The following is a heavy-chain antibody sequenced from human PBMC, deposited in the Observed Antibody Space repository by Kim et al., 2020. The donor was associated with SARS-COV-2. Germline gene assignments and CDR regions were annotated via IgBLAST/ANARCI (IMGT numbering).Heavy chain of an antibody. V-gene: IGHV3-49*04. CDR1: GFKFGDYA. J-gene: IGHJ4*01. CDR3: ARYPENYFDSCAFDY. CDR2: IRSEVYGGTT. D-gene: IGHD3-22*01. Sequence: GGSLRLSCAASGFKFGDYAMTWVRQAPGKGPEYIGFIRSEVYGGTTEYAASVRRRFSIPRDDSKSTAYLQMNSLQTEDTALYYCARYPENYFDSCAFDYW.